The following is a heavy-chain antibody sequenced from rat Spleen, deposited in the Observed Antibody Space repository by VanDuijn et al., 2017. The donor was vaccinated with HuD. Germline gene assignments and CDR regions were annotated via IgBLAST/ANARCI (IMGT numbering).Heavy chain of an antibody. CDR2: ISYDGGST. V-gene: IGHV5-20*01. CDR1: GFTFSTFP. Sequence: EVQLVESGGGLVQPGRSLKLSCTASGFTFSTFPMVWVRQAPKKGLEWVASISYDGGSTYYRDSVKGRFTISRDNAKSSLYLQMDSLRSEDTATYYCTTDRGYSSYIYLDYCGQGVMVTVSS. J-gene: IGHJ2*01. D-gene: IGHD1-2*01. CDR3: TTDRGYSSYIYLDY.